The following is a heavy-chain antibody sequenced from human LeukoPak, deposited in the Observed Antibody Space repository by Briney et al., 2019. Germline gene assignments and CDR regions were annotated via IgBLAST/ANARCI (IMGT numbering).Heavy chain of an antibody. D-gene: IGHD6-13*01. CDR1: GYTFTGYY. V-gene: IGHV1-2*02. CDR2: INPNSGGT. CDR3: ARDHILAAGSEADAFDI. J-gene: IGHJ3*02. Sequence: VASVKVSCKASGYTFTGYYMHWVRQAPGQGLEWMGWINPNSGGTNYAQKFQGRVTMTRDTSISTAYMELSRLRSDDTAVYYCARDHILAAGSEADAFDIWGQGTMVTVSS.